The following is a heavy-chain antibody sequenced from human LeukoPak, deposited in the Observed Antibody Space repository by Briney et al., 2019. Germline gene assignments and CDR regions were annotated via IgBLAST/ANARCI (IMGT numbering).Heavy chain of an antibody. Sequence: PSETLSLTCTVSGGSISDYYWSWIRQPPGKGLEWIGYISYTGSTSYNPSLKSRVTISVDTSKSQFSLKLSSVTAADTAVYYCARDGGGWDVWGQGTTVTVSS. CDR3: ARDGGGWDV. D-gene: IGHD2-15*01. CDR2: ISYTGST. J-gene: IGHJ6*02. V-gene: IGHV4-59*01. CDR1: GGSISDYY.